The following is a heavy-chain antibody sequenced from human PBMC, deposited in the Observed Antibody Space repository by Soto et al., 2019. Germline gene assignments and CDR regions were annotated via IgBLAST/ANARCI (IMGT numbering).Heavy chain of an antibody. CDR1: GDTFNFYS. CDR3: ASSYGSGYRAFDY. D-gene: IGHD3-10*01. V-gene: IGHV1-69*02. CDR2: VNPIVRMS. J-gene: IGHJ4*02. Sequence: QVQLVQSGAEVKRPGSSVKVSCKASGDTFNFYSINWVRQAPGLGLEWMGRVNPIVRMSNYAQKFQGRVTMTAVKSTSTAYMELSSLRSEDTAIYYCASSYGSGYRAFDYWGQGALVTVSS.